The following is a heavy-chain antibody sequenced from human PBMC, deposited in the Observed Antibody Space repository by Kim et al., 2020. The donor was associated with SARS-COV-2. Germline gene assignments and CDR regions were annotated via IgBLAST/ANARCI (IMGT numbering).Heavy chain of an antibody. CDR2: IKQDGSEK. J-gene: IGHJ5*02. Sequence: GGSLRLSCAASGFTFSSYWMSWVRQAPGKGLEWVANIKQDGSEKYYVDSVKGRFTISRDNAKNSLYLQMNSLRAEDTAVYYCARDSWVGVEGWFDPWGQGTLVTVSS. D-gene: IGHD2-21*01. V-gene: IGHV3-7*03. CDR1: GFTFSSYW. CDR3: ARDSWVGVEGWFDP.